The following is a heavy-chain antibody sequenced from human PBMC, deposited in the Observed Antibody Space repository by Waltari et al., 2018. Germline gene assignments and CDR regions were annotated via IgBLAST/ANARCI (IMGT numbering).Heavy chain of an antibody. J-gene: IGHJ5*02. CDR3: ARDSPLYGFWFDP. V-gene: IGHV3-7*01. D-gene: IGHD4-17*01. Sequence: EWVANIKQDGSEKYYVDSVKGRFTISRDNAKNSLYLQMNSLRAEDTAVYYCARDSPLYGFWFDPWGQGTLVTVSS. CDR2: IKQDGSEK.